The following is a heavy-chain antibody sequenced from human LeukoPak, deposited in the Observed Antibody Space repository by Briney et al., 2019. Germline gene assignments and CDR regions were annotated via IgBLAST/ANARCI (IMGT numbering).Heavy chain of an antibody. V-gene: IGHV3-48*02. CDR3: ARDTAYSSSAGYYYYGMDV. Sequence: PGGSLRLSCAASGFTFSSYNMNWVRQAPGKGLEWVSYISSSSSTIYYADSVKGRFTISRDNAKNSLYLQMNSLRDEDTAVYFCARDTAYSSSAGYYYYGMDVWGQGTTVTVSS. D-gene: IGHD6-6*01. CDR1: GFTFSSYN. CDR2: ISSSSSTI. J-gene: IGHJ6*02.